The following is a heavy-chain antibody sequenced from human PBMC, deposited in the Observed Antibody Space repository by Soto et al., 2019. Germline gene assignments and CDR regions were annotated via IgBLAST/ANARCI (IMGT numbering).Heavy chain of an antibody. J-gene: IGHJ3*02. CDR3: ARDLGGGICYSGCDAFDI. Sequence: GGSLRISCAASGFTFSSYSMNWVRQAPGKGLEWVSSISSSSSYIYYADSVKGRFTISRDNAKNSLYLQMNSLRAEDTAVYYCARDLGGGICYSGCDAFDISCQGTMVSV. V-gene: IGHV3-21*01. D-gene: IGHD2-15*01. CDR1: GFTFSSYS. CDR2: ISSSSSYI.